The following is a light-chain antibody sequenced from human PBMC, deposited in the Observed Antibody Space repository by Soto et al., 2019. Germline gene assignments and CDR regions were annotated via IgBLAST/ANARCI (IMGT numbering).Light chain of an antibody. CDR2: DAS. Sequence: GDRVTITCRASQSISSWLAWYQQKPGKAPKLLIYDASSLESGVPSRFSGSGSGTEFTLTISSLQPDDFATYYCQQYNSYSATFGGGTKVEIK. CDR1: QSISSW. V-gene: IGKV1-5*01. J-gene: IGKJ4*01. CDR3: QQYNSYSAT.